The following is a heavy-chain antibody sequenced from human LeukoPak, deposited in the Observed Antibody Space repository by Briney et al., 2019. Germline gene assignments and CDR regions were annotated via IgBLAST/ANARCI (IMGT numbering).Heavy chain of an antibody. V-gene: IGHV4-39*02. CDR2: IYYSGST. CDR3: ARDISDSSGWEKIYYFDY. Sequence: PSETLSLTCTVSGGSISSSSYYWGWIRQPPGKGLEWIGSIYYSGSTYYNPSLKSRVTISVDTSKNQFSLKLSSVTAADTAVYYCARDISDSSGWEKIYYFDYWGQGTLVTVSS. J-gene: IGHJ4*02. D-gene: IGHD6-19*01. CDR1: GGSISSSSYY.